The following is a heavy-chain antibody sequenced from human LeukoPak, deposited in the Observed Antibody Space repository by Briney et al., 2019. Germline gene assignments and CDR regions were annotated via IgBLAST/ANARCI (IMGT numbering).Heavy chain of an antibody. CDR3: ARDRGGGCSSTSCYAYWFDP. D-gene: IGHD2-2*01. Sequence: GASVKVSCKASGGTFSSYAISWVRQAPGQGLEWMGGIIPIFGTANYAQKFQGRVTITADESTSTAYMELSSLRSEDTAVYYCARDRGGGCSSTSCYAYWFDPWGQGILVTVSS. V-gene: IGHV1-69*13. J-gene: IGHJ5*02. CDR2: IIPIFGTA. CDR1: GGTFSSYA.